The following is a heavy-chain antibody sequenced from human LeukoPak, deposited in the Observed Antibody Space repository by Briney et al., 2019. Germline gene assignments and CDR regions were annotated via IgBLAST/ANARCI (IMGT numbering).Heavy chain of an antibody. CDR2: IYYSGST. Sequence: PSETLSLTCTVPGGSISSYYWSWIRQPPGKGLEWIGYIYYSGSTNYNPSLKSRVTTSVDTSKNQFSLKLSPVTAADTAVYYCARTNYDSSGYHGLRYYFDYWGQGTLVTVSS. CDR3: ARTNYDSSGYHGLRYYFDY. J-gene: IGHJ4*02. D-gene: IGHD3-22*01. CDR1: GGSISSYY. V-gene: IGHV4-59*01.